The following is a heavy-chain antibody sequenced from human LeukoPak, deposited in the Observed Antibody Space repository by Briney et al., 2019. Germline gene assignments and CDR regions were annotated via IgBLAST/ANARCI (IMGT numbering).Heavy chain of an antibody. CDR2: IYYAGSS. CDR1: GVSIKNYY. Sequence: SETLSLTCSVSGVSIKNYYWSWIRQPPGKGLEWIANIYYAGSSNYNPSLKSRVSLSIDASKNELSLKLTSVTAADTAIYYCARQAVIIPTGMEGPWFDPWGQGTLVTVSS. V-gene: IGHV4-59*08. J-gene: IGHJ5*02. CDR3: ARQAVIIPTGMEGPWFDP. D-gene: IGHD2/OR15-2a*01.